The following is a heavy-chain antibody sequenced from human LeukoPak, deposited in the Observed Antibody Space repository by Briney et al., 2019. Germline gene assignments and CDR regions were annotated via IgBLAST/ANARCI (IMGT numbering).Heavy chain of an antibody. CDR2: INTGNGNT. D-gene: IGHD3-16*01. CDR1: GYTCTSYY. Sequence: ASVKVSCKASGYTCTSYYMHWVRQAPGQGLEWMGWINTGNGNTKYSQRFQGRVTLTRDTSAKIAYMEVTSLRSEDTAVYYCATRSASSYGGVFDFWGQGSLVIVSS. CDR3: ATRSASSYGGVFDF. V-gene: IGHV1-3*04. J-gene: IGHJ4*02.